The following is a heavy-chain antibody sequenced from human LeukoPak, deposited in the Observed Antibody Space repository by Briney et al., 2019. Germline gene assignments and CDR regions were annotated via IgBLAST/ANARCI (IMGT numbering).Heavy chain of an antibody. V-gene: IGHV4-59*12. J-gene: IGHJ4*02. D-gene: IGHD3-10*01. CDR1: GGSISSYY. CDR3: ARRRGGSGSYRGYFDY. Sequence: SETLSLTCTVSGGSISSYYWSWIRQPPGKGLEWIGYIYYSGSTNYNPSLKSRVTISVDTSKNQFSLKLSSVTAADTAVYYCARRRGGSGSYRGYFDYWGQGTLVTVSS. CDR2: IYYSGST.